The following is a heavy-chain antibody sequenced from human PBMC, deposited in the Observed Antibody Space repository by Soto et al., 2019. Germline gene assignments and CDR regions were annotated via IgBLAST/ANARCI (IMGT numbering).Heavy chain of an antibody. CDR3: VRGDPGACSSTSCSDAFDL. Sequence: QVQLHESGPGLVKPSQTLSLTCTVSGGSISSGDYYWNWIRQPPGKGLEWIGIIYYSGSTYYSPSLTSRVAISVGTSRTQSSLKVTSVTAADTAVYYCVRGDPGACSSTSCSDAFDLWGRGTMVAVSS. CDR2: IYYSGST. J-gene: IGHJ3*01. CDR1: GGSISSGDYY. V-gene: IGHV4-30-4*01. D-gene: IGHD2-2*01.